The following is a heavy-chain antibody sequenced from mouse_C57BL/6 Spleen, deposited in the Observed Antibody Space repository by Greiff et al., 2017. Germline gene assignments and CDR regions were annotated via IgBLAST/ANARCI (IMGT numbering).Heavy chain of an antibody. J-gene: IGHJ1*03. V-gene: IGHV5-9-1*02. CDR1: GFTFSSYA. CDR2: ISSGGDYI. CDR3: TRDDYGSSYGYFDV. D-gene: IGHD1-1*01. Sequence: VHLKESGEGLVKPGGSLKLSCAASGFTFSSYAMSWVRQTPEKRLEWVAYISSGGDYIYYADTVKGRFTISRDNARNTLYLQMSSLKSEDTAMYYCTRDDYGSSYGYFDVWGTGTTVTVSS.